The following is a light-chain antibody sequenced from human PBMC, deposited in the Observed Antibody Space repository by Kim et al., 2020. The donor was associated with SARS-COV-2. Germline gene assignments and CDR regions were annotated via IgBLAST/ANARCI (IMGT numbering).Light chain of an antibody. J-gene: IGLJ3*02. CDR2: DGA. CDR1: ISNVCGNSF. CDR3: CSYAGPWL. V-gene: IGLV2-11*03. Sequence: PVQTLTISCTVAISNVCGNSFISWFEQLPGKGPKLIFYDGATRPSGHPAPFSASKAGNTASLTISGLQAEDEAVYYCCSYAGPWLFGGGTQLTFL.